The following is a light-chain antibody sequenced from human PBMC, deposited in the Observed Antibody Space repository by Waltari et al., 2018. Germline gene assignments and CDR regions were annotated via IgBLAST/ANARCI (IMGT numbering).Light chain of an antibody. V-gene: IGKV3-20*01. CDR3: QHYVGLRGP. Sequence: IVLTQSPGTLSLSPGERATLSCRASQSVSRSLAWYQQKPGQAPKLLIYGASTRATGFPDRFTGSGFGTDFSLTISSLELEDFAIYFGQHYVGLRGPSGQGTRWKSN. CDR1: QSVSRS. CDR2: GAS. J-gene: IGKJ1*01.